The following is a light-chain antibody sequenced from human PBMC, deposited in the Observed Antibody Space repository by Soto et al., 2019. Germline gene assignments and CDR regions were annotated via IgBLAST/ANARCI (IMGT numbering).Light chain of an antibody. CDR2: ETS. CDR3: QQRGNWPPGFN. J-gene: IGKJ3*01. Sequence: EIVLTHSPGTLSLSPFERSTLSCISIQSVNSNYLAWYQQKPGKATRLLMYETSTRATGIPDRFSGSGYGKDFTLTISSLETEDSAVYYCQQRGNWPPGFNFGPGTKVDIK. V-gene: IGKV3D-20*02. CDR1: QSVNSNY.